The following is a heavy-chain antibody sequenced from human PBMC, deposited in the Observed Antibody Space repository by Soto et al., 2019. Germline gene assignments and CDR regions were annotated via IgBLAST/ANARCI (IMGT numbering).Heavy chain of an antibody. J-gene: IGHJ4*02. CDR3: AHRTGFDY. CDR2: ISGSGGGT. Sequence: EVQLWESGGGLVQPGGSLRLSCAVSGYTFSSFDMSWVRQAPGKGLEWVSTISGSGGGTNYADSAKGRFTISRDISTYTVYLQMNSLRAEDTAVYYCAHRTGFDYWGQGALVTVSS. CDR1: GYTFSSFD. V-gene: IGHV3-23*01.